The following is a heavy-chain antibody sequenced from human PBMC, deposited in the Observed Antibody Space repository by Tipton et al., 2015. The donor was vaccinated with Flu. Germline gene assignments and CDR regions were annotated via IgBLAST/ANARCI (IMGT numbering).Heavy chain of an antibody. CDR2: FYTSGNT. V-gene: IGHV4-61*09. CDR1: GVSISSGSFY. CDR3: VREDGSSWYVSRWFDP. J-gene: IGHJ5*02. Sequence: TLSLTCTVSGVSISSGSFYWSWIRQPAGKGLEWLGHFYTSGNTNYSPSLKSRITISVDTSKNQFSLKLSSVTAADTAVYYCVREDGSSWYVSRWFDPWGQGALVTVSS. D-gene: IGHD6-13*01.